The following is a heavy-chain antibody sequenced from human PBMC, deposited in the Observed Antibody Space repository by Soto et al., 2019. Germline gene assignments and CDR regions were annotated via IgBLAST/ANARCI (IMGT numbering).Heavy chain of an antibody. Sequence: QITLKESGPTLVKPTQTLTLTCTFSGFSLNTTAVGVGWIRQPPGKALEWLALSYWDNDKRYNPSLKTRLTITKDTSKNQVVLKMTHMDPVDTATYFCAHREGDDYVWESYKDAFDIWGQGTMVTVSS. CDR2: SYWDNDK. V-gene: IGHV2-5*02. D-gene: IGHD3-16*01. CDR3: AHREGDDYVWESYKDAFDI. CDR1: GFSLNTTAVG. J-gene: IGHJ3*02.